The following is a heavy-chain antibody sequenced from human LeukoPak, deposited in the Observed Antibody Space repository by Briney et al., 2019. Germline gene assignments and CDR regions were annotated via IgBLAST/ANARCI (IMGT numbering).Heavy chain of an antibody. V-gene: IGHV3-30*18. D-gene: IGHD1-1*01. CDR1: GFTFSSNG. J-gene: IGHJ4*02. CDR3: AKEKYNWNDYFDH. CDR2: VSYDGNTK. Sequence: GWSLRLSCAASGFTFSSNGIHWVRQAPGKGLEWVAVVSYDGNTKYYADSVKGRFTISRDNSKNIGYLQMNSLRAEDTAVYHCAKEKYNWNDYFDHWGQGTLVTVSS.